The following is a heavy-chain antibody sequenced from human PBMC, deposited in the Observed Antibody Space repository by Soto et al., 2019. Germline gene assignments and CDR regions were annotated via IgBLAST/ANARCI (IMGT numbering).Heavy chain of an antibody. CDR2: IYYSGST. Sequence: SETLSLTCTVSGGSISSSSYYWGWIRQPPGKGLEWIGSIYYSGSTYYNPSLKSRVTISVDTSKNQFSLKRSSVTAADTAVYYCARTYYDYVWGSYRFDPWGQGTLVTVSS. J-gene: IGHJ5*02. D-gene: IGHD3-16*01. V-gene: IGHV4-39*01. CDR3: ARTYYDYVWGSYRFDP. CDR1: GGSISSSSYY.